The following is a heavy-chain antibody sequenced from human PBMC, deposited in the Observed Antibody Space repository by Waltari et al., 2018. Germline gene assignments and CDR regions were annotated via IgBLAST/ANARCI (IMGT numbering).Heavy chain of an antibody. V-gene: IGHV1-69*01. CDR2: IIPILGTA. J-gene: IGHJ3*02. CDR3: ARDGARDHIVVVIEAFDI. Sequence: QVQLVQSGAEVKKPGSSVKVSCKASGGIFSSYAISWVRQAPGQGLEWMGGIIPILGTANYAQKFQGRVTITADESTSTAYMELSSLRSEDTAVYYCARDGARDHIVVVIEAFDIWGQGTMVTVSS. CDR1: GGIFSSYA. D-gene: IGHD2-21*01.